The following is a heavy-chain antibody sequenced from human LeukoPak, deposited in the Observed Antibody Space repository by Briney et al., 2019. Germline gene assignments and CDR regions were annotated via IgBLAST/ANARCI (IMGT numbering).Heavy chain of an antibody. J-gene: IGHJ4*02. V-gene: IGHV4-39*01. CDR3: ARQPGGAYQDNDY. Sequence: SETLSLTCTVSSDFICTIALYCRWIRQPPGKGLEWIGSFYSSGTTYYNPSLQSRLTISLYTAKNQFSLNLSLVIAADTAVYYCARQPGGAYQDNDYWGRGILVTVSS. CDR2: FYSSGTT. D-gene: IGHD2-2*01. CDR1: SDFICTIALY.